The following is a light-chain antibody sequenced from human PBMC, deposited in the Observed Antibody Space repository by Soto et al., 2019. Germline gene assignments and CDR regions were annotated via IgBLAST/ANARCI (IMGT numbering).Light chain of an antibody. CDR1: QSVSSSY. J-gene: IGKJ1*01. CDR3: QQYCSSPPWT. CDR2: GAS. V-gene: IGKV3-20*01. Sequence: EIVLTQSPGTLSLSPGERATLSCRASQSVSSSYLAWYQQKPGQAPRLLIYGASSRATGIPDRFSGSGSGTDFTLTISRLEPEDFAVYYCQQYCSSPPWTFGQGTKVESK.